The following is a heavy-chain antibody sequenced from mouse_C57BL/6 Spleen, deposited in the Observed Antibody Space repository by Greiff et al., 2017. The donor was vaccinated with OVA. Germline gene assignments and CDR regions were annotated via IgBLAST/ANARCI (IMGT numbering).Heavy chain of an antibody. V-gene: IGHV1-55*01. CDR1: GYTFTSYW. CDR2: IYPGSGST. J-gene: IGHJ4*01. D-gene: IGHD2-5*01. CDR3: ARWDYSNYLYYYAMDY. Sequence: QVQLQQPGAELVKPGASVKMSCKASGYTFTSYWITWVKQRPGQGLEWLGDIYPGSGSTNYNEKFKSKATLTVDTSSSTAYMQLSSLTSEDSAVYYCARWDYSNYLYYYAMDYWGQGTSVTVSS.